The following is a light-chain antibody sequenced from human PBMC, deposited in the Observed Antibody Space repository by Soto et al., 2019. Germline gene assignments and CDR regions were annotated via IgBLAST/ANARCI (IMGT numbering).Light chain of an antibody. CDR1: QSISSW. CDR3: QQYNSYWT. J-gene: IGKJ1*01. CDR2: DAS. Sequence: DLQMTQSPSTLSASVGDRVTITCRASQSISSWLAWYQQKPGKAPKLLIYDASSLESGVPSRFSGSGSGTEFTLTISSLQPDDFANYYCQQYNSYWTFGQGTKVEIK. V-gene: IGKV1-5*01.